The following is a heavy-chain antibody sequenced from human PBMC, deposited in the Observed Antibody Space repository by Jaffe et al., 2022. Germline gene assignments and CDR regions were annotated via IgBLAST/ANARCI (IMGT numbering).Heavy chain of an antibody. CDR1: GGSISSYY. V-gene: IGHV4-59*01. CDR3: ASGKIGYCSGGSCYLIDY. CDR2: IYYSGST. D-gene: IGHD2-15*01. J-gene: IGHJ4*02. Sequence: QVQLQESGPGLVKPSETLSLTCTVSGGSISSYYWSWIRQPPGKGLEWIGYIYYSGSTNYNPSLKSRVTISVDTSKNQFSLKLSSVTAADTAVYYCASGKIGYCSGGSCYLIDYWGQGTLVTVSS.